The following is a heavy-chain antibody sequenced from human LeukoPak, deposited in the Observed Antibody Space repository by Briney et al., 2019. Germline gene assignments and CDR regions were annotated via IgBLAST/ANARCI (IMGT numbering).Heavy chain of an antibody. Sequence: PGRSLRLSCAVSGFTFSSYAMHWVRQAPGKGLEWVAVISYDGSNKYYADSVKGRFTISRDNSKNTLYLQMNSLRAEDTAVYYCARGGPRYCSSTSCYTSGLDYWGQGTLVTVSS. J-gene: IGHJ4*02. D-gene: IGHD2-2*02. CDR2: ISYDGSNK. V-gene: IGHV3-30*01. CDR3: ARGGPRYCSSTSCYTSGLDY. CDR1: GFTFSSYA.